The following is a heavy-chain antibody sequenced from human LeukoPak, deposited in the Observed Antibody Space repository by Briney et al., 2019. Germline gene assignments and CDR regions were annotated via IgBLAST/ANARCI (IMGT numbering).Heavy chain of an antibody. CDR2: IYTSGST. D-gene: IGHD3-22*01. Sequence: SETLSPTCTVSGGSISSYYWSWIRQPAGKGLEWIGRIYTSGSTNYNPSLKSRVTISVDTSKNQFSLKLSSVTAADTAVYYCARLPAPSYDSGGYYFYFDYWGQGTLVTVSS. CDR1: GGSISSYY. V-gene: IGHV4-4*07. CDR3: ARLPAPSYDSGGYYFYFDY. J-gene: IGHJ4*02.